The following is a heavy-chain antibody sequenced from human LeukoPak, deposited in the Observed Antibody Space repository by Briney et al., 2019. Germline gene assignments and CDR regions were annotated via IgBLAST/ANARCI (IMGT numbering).Heavy chain of an antibody. D-gene: IGHD2-15*01. J-gene: IGHJ1*01. CDR1: GFTFSSYA. V-gene: IGHV3-30*01. CDR3: AKPSGGSRNLGFQH. Sequence: PGGSLRLSCAASGFTFSSYAMHWVRQAPDKGLEWVAVISYDGSNKYYADSVKGRFTISRDNSKNTLYLQMNSLRAEDTAVYYCAKPSGGSRNLGFQHWGQGTLVTVSS. CDR2: ISYDGSNK.